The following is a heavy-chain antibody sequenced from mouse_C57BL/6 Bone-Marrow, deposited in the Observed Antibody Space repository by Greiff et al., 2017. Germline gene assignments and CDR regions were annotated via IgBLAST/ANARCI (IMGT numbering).Heavy chain of an antibody. D-gene: IGHD2-5*01. J-gene: IGHJ2*01. CDR3: ARHYSNVFDY. CDR2: INPGSGGT. CDR1: GYAFTNYL. V-gene: IGHV1-54*01. Sequence: VQLVESGAELVRPGTSVKVSCKASGYAFTNYLIEWVKQRPGQGLEWIGVINPGSGGTNYNEKFKGKATLTADKSSSTAYMQLSSLTSEDSAVYFCARHYSNVFDYWGQGTTLTVSS.